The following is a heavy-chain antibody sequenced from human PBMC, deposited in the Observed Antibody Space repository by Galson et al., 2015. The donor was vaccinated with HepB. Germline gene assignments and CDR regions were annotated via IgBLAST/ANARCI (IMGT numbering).Heavy chain of an antibody. J-gene: IGHJ5*02. V-gene: IGHV1-18*01. CDR3: ARGALVAVVTGTLNNWFDP. CDR1: GYTFSSYS. CDR2: INPYDSST. D-gene: IGHD2-15*01. Sequence: SVKVSCKASGYTFSSYSIAWVRQAPGQGLEWMEWINPYDSSTNYAQNLQGRVTMTTETSTTTAYMELSSLRSDDTAVYYCARGALVAVVTGTLNNWFDPWGQGTLVTVSS.